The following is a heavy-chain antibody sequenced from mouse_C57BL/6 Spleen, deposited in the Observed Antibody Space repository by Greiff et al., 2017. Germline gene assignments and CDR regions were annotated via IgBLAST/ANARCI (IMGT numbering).Heavy chain of an antibody. J-gene: IGHJ4*01. D-gene: IGHD2-2*01. CDR1: GYTFTSYG. V-gene: IGHV1-81*01. CDR2: IYPRSGNT. Sequence: VQLQQSGAELARPGASVKLSCKASGYTFTSYGISWVKQRTGQGLEWIGEIYPRSGNTYYNEKFKGKATLTADKSSSTAYMELRSLTSEDSAVYFCARWGYYGYRDAMDYWGQGTSVTVSS. CDR3: ARWGYYGYRDAMDY.